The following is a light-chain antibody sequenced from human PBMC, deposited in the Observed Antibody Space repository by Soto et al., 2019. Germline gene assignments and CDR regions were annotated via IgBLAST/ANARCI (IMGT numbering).Light chain of an antibody. CDR1: SSDVGGYNY. Sequence: QSALTQPRSVSGSPGQSVTISCTGTSSDVGGYNYVSWYHQHPGKAPKLMIFDVSKRPSGVPDRFSGSKSGNTASLTISGLQAEDEADYFCSSYSISTAYLFGTGTKLTVL. J-gene: IGLJ1*01. CDR3: SSYSISTAYL. V-gene: IGLV2-11*01. CDR2: DVS.